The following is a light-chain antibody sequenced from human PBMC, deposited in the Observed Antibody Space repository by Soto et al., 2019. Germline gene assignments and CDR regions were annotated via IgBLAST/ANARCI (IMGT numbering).Light chain of an antibody. J-gene: IGKJ1*01. CDR1: QSVSSN. CDR2: GAS. V-gene: IGKV3-15*01. Sequence: EIVMTQSPATLSVSPXXXATLXCRASQSVSSNLAWYQQKPGQAPRLLIYGASTRATGIPARFSGSGSGTEFTLTISSLQSEDFAVYYCQQYNNWPPWTFGQGTKVEIK. CDR3: QQYNNWPPWT.